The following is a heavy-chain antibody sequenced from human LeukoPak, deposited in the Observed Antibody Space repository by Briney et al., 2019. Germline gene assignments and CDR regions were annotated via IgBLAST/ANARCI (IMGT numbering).Heavy chain of an antibody. CDR3: AKDVGPRDGYFGY. CDR1: GFTFSSYG. Sequence: GRSLRLSCAASGFTFSSYGMHWVHQAPGKGLEWVAVISYEGSNKYYADSVKGRFTISRDNSKNTLYLQMNSLRAEDTAVYYCAKDVGPRDGYFGYWGQGTLVTVSS. V-gene: IGHV3-30*18. D-gene: IGHD5-24*01. CDR2: ISYEGSNK. J-gene: IGHJ4*02.